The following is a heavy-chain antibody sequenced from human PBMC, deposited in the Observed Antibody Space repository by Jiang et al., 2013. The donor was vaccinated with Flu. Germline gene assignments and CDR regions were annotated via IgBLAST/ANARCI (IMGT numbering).Heavy chain of an antibody. J-gene: IGHJ4*02. Sequence: QTLSLTCTVSGTPSAVLITTGVGSASPRKGLEWIGHISFSGSTFYSPSLKSRIAISIDGSKNQFSLKLTSVTGADTVVYYCARSGSTLLNYWGQGTRVTVSS. CDR3: ARSGSTLLNY. D-gene: IGHD1-26*01. CDR1: GTPSAVLITT. V-gene: IGHV4-30-4*01. CDR2: ISFSGST.